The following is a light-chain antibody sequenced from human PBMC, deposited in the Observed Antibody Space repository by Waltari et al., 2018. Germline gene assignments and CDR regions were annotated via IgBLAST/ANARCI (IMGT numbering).Light chain of an antibody. CDR2: EVS. Sequence: SALTQPASVSGSPGQSITISCPGTSSDVGGYNFASWYQHHPGKAPKLLIYEVSNRPSGVSNRFSGSKSGNTASLTISGLQAEDEADYYCSSYASGSILVFGRGTKLTVL. CDR1: SSDVGGYNF. V-gene: IGLV2-14*01. J-gene: IGLJ3*02. CDR3: SSYASGSILV.